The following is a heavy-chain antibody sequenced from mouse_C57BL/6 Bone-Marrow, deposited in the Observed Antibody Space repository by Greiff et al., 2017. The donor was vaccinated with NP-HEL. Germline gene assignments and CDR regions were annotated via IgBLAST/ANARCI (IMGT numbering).Heavy chain of an antibody. J-gene: IGHJ4*01. CDR2: IWSGGST. CDR1: GFSLTSYG. D-gene: IGHD1-1*01. CDR3: ARNYYGSSCDAMDY. Sequence: VKLQESGPGLVQPSQSLSITCTVSGFSLTSYGVHWVRQSPGKGLEWLGVIWSGGSTDYNAAFISRLSISKDNSKSQVFFKMNSLQADDTAIYYCARNYYGSSCDAMDYWGQGTSVTVSS. V-gene: IGHV2-2*01.